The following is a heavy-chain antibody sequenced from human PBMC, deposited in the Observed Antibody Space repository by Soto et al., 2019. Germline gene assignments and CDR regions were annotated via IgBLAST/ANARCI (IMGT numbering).Heavy chain of an antibody. V-gene: IGHV1-69*06. CDR1: GGTFRSYA. CDR2: IIPIFGTA. J-gene: IGHJ6*02. D-gene: IGHD3-3*01. Sequence: SVKVSCQASGGTFRSYAISWVRQARGQGLEWMGGIIPIFGTANYAQKFQGRVTITADKSTSTAYMELSSLRSEDTAVYYCERCESGYSDYYGMDVWGQGTTVTVSS. CDR3: ERCESGYSDYYGMDV.